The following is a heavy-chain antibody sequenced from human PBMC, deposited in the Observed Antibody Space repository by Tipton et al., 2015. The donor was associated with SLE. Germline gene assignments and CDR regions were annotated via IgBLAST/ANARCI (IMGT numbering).Heavy chain of an antibody. V-gene: IGHV3-23*01. Sequence: SLRLSCAASGFTFRNYAMSWVRQAPGKGLQWGSAISSSGKTTHYADSVRGRFTISRDNSKNTVYLQMNSLRTEDAALYFCATPSSGWTSFNYWGQGMLVTVSS. CDR1: GFTFRNYA. D-gene: IGHD6-19*01. J-gene: IGHJ4*02. CDR2: ISSSGKTT. CDR3: ATPSSGWTSFNY.